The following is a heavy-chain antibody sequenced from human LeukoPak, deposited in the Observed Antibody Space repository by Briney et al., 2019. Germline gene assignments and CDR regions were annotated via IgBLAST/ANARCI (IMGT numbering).Heavy chain of an antibody. Sequence: PGGSLRLSCAASGFTFSDYYMSWIRRAPGKGLEWVSSISSSSSYIYYADSVKGRFTISRDNAKNSLYLQMNSLRAEDTAVYYCARDLHGSGRSTIFDYWGQGTLVTVSS. D-gene: IGHD3-10*01. V-gene: IGHV3-11*06. J-gene: IGHJ4*02. CDR2: ISSSSSYI. CDR1: GFTFSDYY. CDR3: ARDLHGSGRSTIFDY.